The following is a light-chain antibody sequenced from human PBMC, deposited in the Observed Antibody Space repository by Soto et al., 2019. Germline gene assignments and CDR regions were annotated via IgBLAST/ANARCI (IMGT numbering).Light chain of an antibody. J-gene: IGLJ2*01. CDR3: SSYTSSNTVV. Sequence: QSVLTQPASVSGSPGQSITISCTGTSSDVGGYNYVSWYQQHPGKAPKLMIYEVSNRPSGVSNRFSGSKSGNTASQTISGLQAEDEADYYCSSYTSSNTVVFGGGTKLTVL. V-gene: IGLV2-14*01. CDR2: EVS. CDR1: SSDVGGYNY.